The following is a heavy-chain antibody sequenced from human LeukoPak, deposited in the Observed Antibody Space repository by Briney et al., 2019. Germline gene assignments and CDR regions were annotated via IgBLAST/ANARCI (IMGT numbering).Heavy chain of an antibody. CDR2: INPNSGGT. D-gene: IGHD6-13*01. V-gene: IGHV1-2*02. Sequence: GASVKVSCKASGYTFTGYYMHWVRQAPGQGLEWMGWINPNSGGTSYAQKFQGRVTITRDTSISTAYMELSRLRSDDTAVYYCARYSKAAAATTWFVTWGQGTLVTVSS. CDR3: ARYSKAAAATTWFVT. CDR1: GYTFTGYY. J-gene: IGHJ5*02.